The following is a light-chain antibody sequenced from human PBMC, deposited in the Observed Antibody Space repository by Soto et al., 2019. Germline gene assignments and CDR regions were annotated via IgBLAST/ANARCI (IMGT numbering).Light chain of an antibody. CDR3: QHQHTYPGT. V-gene: IGKV1-5*03. J-gene: IGKJ1*01. Sequence: DIHMTQCPSTLYQSVGARGTITCRASQSTTSWLAWYQQKPRKAPKLLIYKASSLESGVPSRFSGSGSGTEFTLTVSSLQPDDLATDYCQHQHTYPGTFCQGPKVDIK. CDR1: QSTTSW. CDR2: KAS.